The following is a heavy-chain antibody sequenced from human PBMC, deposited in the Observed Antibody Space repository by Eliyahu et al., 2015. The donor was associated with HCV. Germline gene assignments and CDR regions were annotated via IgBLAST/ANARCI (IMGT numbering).Heavy chain of an antibody. CDR2: MNPNSGNT. V-gene: IGHV1-8*01. CDR3: ARGQGIFGVVTVNWFDP. D-gene: IGHD3-3*01. CDR1: GXTFTSYD. Sequence: QVQLVQSGAEVKKPGASVKVSCKASGXTFTSYDINWVRQATGQGLEWMGWMNPNSGNTGYAQKFQGRVTMTRNTSISTAYMELSSLRSEDTAVYYCARGQGIFGVVTVNWFDPWGQGTLVTVSS. J-gene: IGHJ5*02.